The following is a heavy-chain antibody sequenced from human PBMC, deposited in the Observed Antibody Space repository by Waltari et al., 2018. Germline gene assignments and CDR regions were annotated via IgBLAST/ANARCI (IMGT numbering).Heavy chain of an antibody. CDR3: ARAPEWLLMYYFDY. Sequence: EVQLVESGGGLVQPGGSLRLSCSASGFTFSSYWMSWVRQAPGKGREWVANIKQDGSEKYYVDSVKGRFTISRDNAKNSLYLQMNSLRAEDTAVYYCARAPEWLLMYYFDYWGQGTLVTVSS. V-gene: IGHV3-7*01. J-gene: IGHJ4*02. D-gene: IGHD3-3*01. CDR2: IKQDGSEK. CDR1: GFTFSSYW.